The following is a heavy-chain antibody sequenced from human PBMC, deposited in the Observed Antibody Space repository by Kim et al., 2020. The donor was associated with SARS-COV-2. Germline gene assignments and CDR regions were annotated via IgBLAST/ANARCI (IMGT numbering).Heavy chain of an antibody. D-gene: IGHD3-10*01. CDR3: AKADYVGKEGRGYYYYYYGMDV. CDR1: GFTFSSYG. V-gene: IGHV3-30*18. Sequence: GGSLRLSCAASGFTFSSYGMHWVRQAPGKGLEWVAVISYDGSNKYYADSVKGRFTISRDNSKNTLYLQMNSLRAEDTAVYYCAKADYVGKEGRGYYYYYYGMDVWGQGTTVTVSS. J-gene: IGHJ6*02. CDR2: ISYDGSNK.